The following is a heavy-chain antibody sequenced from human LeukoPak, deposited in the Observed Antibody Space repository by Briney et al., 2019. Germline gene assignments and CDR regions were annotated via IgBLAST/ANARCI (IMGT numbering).Heavy chain of an antibody. Sequence: GGSLRLSCAASGFTFSSYSMNWVRQAAGKGLEWVGRIKSKIDGGTLDYAAPVKGRFTISRDDSKNMLYLQMNSLKADDTGVYYCGGDGRWFDPWGQGTLVTVSS. CDR2: IKSKIDGGTL. J-gene: IGHJ5*02. CDR3: GGDGRWFDP. CDR1: GFTFSSYS. D-gene: IGHD2-21*02. V-gene: IGHV3-15*01.